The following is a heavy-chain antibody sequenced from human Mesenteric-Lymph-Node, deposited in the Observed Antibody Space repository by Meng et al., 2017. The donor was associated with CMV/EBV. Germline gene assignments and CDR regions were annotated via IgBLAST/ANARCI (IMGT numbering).Heavy chain of an antibody. CDR2: ISGSGGST. Sequence: AAAWFTFSSYAMSWVRQAPGKGLEWVSAISGSGGSTYYADSVKGRFTISRDNSKNTLYLQMNSLRSEDTAVYYCARVPSPYSGYDFWGQGTLVTVSS. CDR3: ARVPSPYSGYDF. D-gene: IGHD5-12*01. V-gene: IGHV3-23*01. J-gene: IGHJ4*02. CDR1: WFTFSSYA.